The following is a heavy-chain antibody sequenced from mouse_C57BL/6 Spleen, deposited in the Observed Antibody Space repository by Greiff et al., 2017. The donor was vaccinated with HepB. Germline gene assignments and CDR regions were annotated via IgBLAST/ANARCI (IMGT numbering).Heavy chain of an antibody. CDR3: ARWGNLAY. D-gene: IGHD2-1*01. Sequence: VQLQQSGAELVKPGASVKLSCKASGYTFTSYWMQWVKQRPGQGLEWIGEIDPSDSYTNYNQKFKGKATLTVDTSSSTAYMQLSSLTSEDSAVYYCARWGNLAYWGQGTLVTVSA. J-gene: IGHJ3*01. CDR1: GYTFTSYW. CDR2: IDPSDSYT. V-gene: IGHV1-50*01.